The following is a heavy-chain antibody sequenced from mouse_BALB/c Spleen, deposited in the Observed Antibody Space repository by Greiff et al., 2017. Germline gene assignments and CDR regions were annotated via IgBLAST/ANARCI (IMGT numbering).Heavy chain of an antibody. Sequence: EVMLVESGPDLVKPSQSLSLTCTVTGYSITSCYSWLWIRQFPGNQLEWMGYIHYSGSTNYNPSLKSRISITRDTSKNQFFLQLNSVTTEDTATYYCARWEVITTGYAMDYWGQGTSVTVSS. CDR2: IHYSGST. CDR3: ARWEVITTGYAMDY. V-gene: IGHV3-1*02. D-gene: IGHD2-4*01. CDR1: GYSITSCYS. J-gene: IGHJ4*01.